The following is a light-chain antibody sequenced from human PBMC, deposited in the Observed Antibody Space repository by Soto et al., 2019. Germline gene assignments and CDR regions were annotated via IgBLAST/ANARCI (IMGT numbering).Light chain of an antibody. CDR3: AAWDDSLNVMV. V-gene: IGLV1-44*01. J-gene: IGLJ2*01. CDR2: SNN. Sequence: QPVLTQPPSASGTPGQRVTISCSGSCSNIGSNTVNWYQQLPGTAPKLLIYSNNQRPSGVPDRFSGSKSGTSASLAISGLQSEDEADYYCAAWDDSLNVMVFGGGTKLTVL. CDR1: CSNIGSNT.